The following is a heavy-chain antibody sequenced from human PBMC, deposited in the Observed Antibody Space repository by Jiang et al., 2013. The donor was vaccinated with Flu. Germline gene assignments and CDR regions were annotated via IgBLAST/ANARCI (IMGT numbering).Heavy chain of an antibody. V-gene: IGHV1-2*02. CDR1: GYTFTGYY. CDR2: INPNSGGT. Sequence: GAEVKKPGASVKVSCKASGYTFTGYYMHWVRQAPGQGLEWMGWINPNSGGTNYAQKFQGRVTMTRDTSISTAYMELSRLRSDDTAVYYCAREYSSFHGAYYFDYWGQGTLVTVSS. D-gene: IGHD6-6*01. CDR3: AREYSSFHGAYYFDY. J-gene: IGHJ4*02.